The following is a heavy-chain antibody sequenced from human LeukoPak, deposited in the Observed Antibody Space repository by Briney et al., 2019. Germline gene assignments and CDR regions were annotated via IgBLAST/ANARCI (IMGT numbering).Heavy chain of an antibody. CDR3: AKGGGVFYYYYGMDV. D-gene: IGHD2-8*02. J-gene: IGHJ6*02. Sequence: GGSLRLSCAASGFTFSSYGMHWVRQAPGKGLEWVAVISYDGSNKYYADSVKGRFTISRDNSKNTLYLQMNSLRAEDTAVYYCAKGGGVFYYYYGMDVWGQGTTVTVSS. CDR1: GFTFSSYG. V-gene: IGHV3-30*18. CDR2: ISYDGSNK.